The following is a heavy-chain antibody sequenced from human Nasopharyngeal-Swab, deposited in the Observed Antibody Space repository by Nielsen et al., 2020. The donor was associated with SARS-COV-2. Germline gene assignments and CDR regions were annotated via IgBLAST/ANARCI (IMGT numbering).Heavy chain of an antibody. CDR2: IYPGDSDT. V-gene: IGHV5-51*01. Sequence: GGSLRLSCKGSGYSFTSYWIGWVRQMPGKGLEWMGIIYPGDSDTRYSPSFQGQVTISADKSISTAYLQWSSLKASDTAMYYCATTSGYSSGWYVNYYGMDVWGQGTTVTVSS. CDR3: ATTSGYSSGWYVNYYGMDV. CDR1: GYSFTSYW. D-gene: IGHD6-19*01. J-gene: IGHJ6*02.